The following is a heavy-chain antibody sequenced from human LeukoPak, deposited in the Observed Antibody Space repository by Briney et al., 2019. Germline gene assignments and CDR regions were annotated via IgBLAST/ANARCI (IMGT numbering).Heavy chain of an antibody. D-gene: IGHD3-9*01. CDR1: GGTFTSYA. Sequence: SVKVSCKGSGGTFTSYAISWVRQAPGQGLEWMGGIIPIFGTANYAQKFQGRVTITADKSTSKAYMELSSLRSEDTAVYYCARVELRYFDWSLGMDVWGKGTTVTVSS. CDR2: IIPIFGTA. J-gene: IGHJ6*04. CDR3: ARVELRYFDWSLGMDV. V-gene: IGHV1-69*06.